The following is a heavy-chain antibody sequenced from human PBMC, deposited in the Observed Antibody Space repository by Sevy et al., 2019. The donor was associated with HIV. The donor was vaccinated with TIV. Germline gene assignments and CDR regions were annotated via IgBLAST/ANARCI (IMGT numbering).Heavy chain of an antibody. J-gene: IGHJ3*02. CDR2: IRSKVNSYAT. V-gene: IGHV3-73*01. Sequence: WGSLRLSCAASGFTFSGSAMHWVRQASGKGLEWVGRIRSKVNSYATAYAASVKGRFTISRDDSKNTAYLQMNSLKTEDTAVYYCTRDYYDSSGNDAFDIWGRGTMVTVSS. CDR1: GFTFSGSA. CDR3: TRDYYDSSGNDAFDI. D-gene: IGHD3-22*01.